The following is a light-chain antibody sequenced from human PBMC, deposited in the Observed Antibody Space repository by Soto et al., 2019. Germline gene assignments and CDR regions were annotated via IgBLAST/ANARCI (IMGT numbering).Light chain of an antibody. V-gene: IGKV3-20*01. J-gene: IGKJ2*01. CDR3: QQYGSSPPYT. CDR2: GAS. CDR1: QSVSSSY. Sequence: EIVLTQSPGTLSLSPGERATLSCRASQSVSSSYFAWYQQKPDQAPRLLIYGASSSATGIPDRFSGSGSGTDFTITISRLEPEDFAVYYCQQYGSSPPYTFGQGTKLEIK.